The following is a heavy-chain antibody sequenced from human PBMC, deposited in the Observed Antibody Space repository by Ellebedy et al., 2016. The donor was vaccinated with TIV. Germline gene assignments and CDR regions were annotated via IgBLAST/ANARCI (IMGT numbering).Heavy chain of an antibody. CDR3: ASGVMTTVTTGEDF. CDR1: GFTFSTYW. D-gene: IGHD4-17*01. J-gene: IGHJ4*02. Sequence: GESLKISCAASGFTFSTYWMHWVRQAPGKGLVWVSRINNDGSNTSYADSVKGRFTISRDNAKNTLYLQMNSLRAEDTAVYYCASGVMTTVTTGEDFWGQGTLVTVSS. CDR2: INNDGSNT. V-gene: IGHV3-74*01.